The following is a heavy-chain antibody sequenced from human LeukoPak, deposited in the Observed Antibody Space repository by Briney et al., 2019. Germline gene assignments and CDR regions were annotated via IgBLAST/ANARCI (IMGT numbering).Heavy chain of an antibody. V-gene: IGHV3-11*04. CDR3: ARSDNWNSIPFDY. D-gene: IGHD1-7*01. CDR1: GFTFSNAW. J-gene: IGHJ4*02. Sequence: GGSLRLSCAASGFTFSNAWMSWVRQAPGKGLEWVSYISSSGSTIYYADSVKGRFTISRDNAKNSLYLQMNSLRAEDTAVYYCARSDNWNSIPFDYWGQGTLVTVSS. CDR2: ISSSGSTI.